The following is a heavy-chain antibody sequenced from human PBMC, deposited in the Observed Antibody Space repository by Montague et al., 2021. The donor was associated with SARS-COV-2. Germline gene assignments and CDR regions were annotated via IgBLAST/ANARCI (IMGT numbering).Heavy chain of an antibody. J-gene: IGHJ6*02. CDR3: ARESGSPTYYFYYGVDG. CDR2: IYTSGST. CDR1: GGSISSGNYY. V-gene: IGHV4-61*09. Sequence: TLSLTCTVSGGSISSGNYYWSWIRQPAGKGLEWIVHIYTSGSTNYNPSLKSRVTISVHTSNNQFSLKLSSVTAADTAVYYCARESGSPTYYFYYGVDGWGQGTTVTVSS. D-gene: IGHD1-26*01.